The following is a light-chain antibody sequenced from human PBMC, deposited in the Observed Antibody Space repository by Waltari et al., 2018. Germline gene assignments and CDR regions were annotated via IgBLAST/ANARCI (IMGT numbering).Light chain of an antibody. CDR1: QSINNQ. J-gene: IGKJ1*01. CDR3: QQYQSYWT. CDR2: KAS. V-gene: IGKV1-5*03. Sequence: DIQMTQSPSTLSASLGDRVTITCRASQSINNQLAWYQQKPGKGPKLLMYKASSLESGVPSRFSGSGSGTEFTLTINSLQPDDFATYYCQQYQSYWTFGQGTKVEIK.